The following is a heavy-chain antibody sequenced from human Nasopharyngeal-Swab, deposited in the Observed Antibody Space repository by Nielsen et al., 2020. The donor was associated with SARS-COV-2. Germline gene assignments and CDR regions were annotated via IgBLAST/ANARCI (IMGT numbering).Heavy chain of an antibody. CDR2: ISGSGGST. J-gene: IGHJ4*02. D-gene: IGHD3-22*01. CDR1: GFTVSTNY. V-gene: IGHV3-23*01. CDR3: AKTARRYYYDSSGYYYPTAASGYFDY. Sequence: GGSLRLSCAASGFTVSTNYMSWVRQAPGKGLEWVSAISGSGGSTYYAASVKGRFTISRDNSKNTLYLQMNSLRAEDTAVYYCAKTARRYYYDSSGYYYPTAASGYFDYWGQGTLVTVSS.